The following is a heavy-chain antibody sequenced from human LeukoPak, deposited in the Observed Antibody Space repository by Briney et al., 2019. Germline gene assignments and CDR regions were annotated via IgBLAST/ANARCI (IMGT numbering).Heavy chain of an antibody. CDR3: ARARVYQLLVSSFAFDI. V-gene: IGHV4-59*01. Sequence: PSETLSLTCTVSGGSISSYYWSWIRQPPGKGLGWIGYTYYSGSTNYNPSLKSRVTISVDTSKNQFSLKLSSVTAADTAVYYCARARVYQLLVSSFAFDIWGQGTMVTVSS. CDR1: GGSISSYY. D-gene: IGHD2-2*01. CDR2: TYYSGST. J-gene: IGHJ3*02.